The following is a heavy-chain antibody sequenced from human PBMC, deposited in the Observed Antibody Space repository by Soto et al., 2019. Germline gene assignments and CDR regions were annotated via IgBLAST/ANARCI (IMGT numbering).Heavy chain of an antibody. Sequence: EVQLVESGGGLVQPGGSLRLSCAASGFTFSSYSMNWVRQAPGKGLEWVSYISSSSSTKYYADSVKGRFTISRDNAKNSLYLQMNSLRAEDTAVYYCARDPLPTGTDYDSPTSVYFDYWGQGTLVTVSS. CDR2: ISSSSSTK. D-gene: IGHD3-22*01. V-gene: IGHV3-48*01. CDR3: ARDPLPTGTDYDSPTSVYFDY. CDR1: GFTFSSYS. J-gene: IGHJ4*02.